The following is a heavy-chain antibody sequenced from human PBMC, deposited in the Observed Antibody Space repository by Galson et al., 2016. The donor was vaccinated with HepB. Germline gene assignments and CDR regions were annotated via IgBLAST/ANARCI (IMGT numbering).Heavy chain of an antibody. D-gene: IGHD4-11*01. CDR3: ARLTSDSRIGGYFDY. V-gene: IGHV3-33*01. CDR2: IWFDGSNQ. CDR1: GFTFSRHG. Sequence: SLRLSCAASGFTFSRHGMHWVRQAPGKGLEWVALIWFDGSNQYYTDSVKGRFTISRDNSKSTLNLQMDSLGVEDTAVYYCARLTSDSRIGGYFDYWGQGALVTVSS. J-gene: IGHJ4*02.